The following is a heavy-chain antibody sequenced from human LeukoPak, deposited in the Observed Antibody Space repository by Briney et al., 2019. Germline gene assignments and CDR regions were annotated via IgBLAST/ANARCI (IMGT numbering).Heavy chain of an antibody. D-gene: IGHD4-17*01. V-gene: IGHV3-48*01. J-gene: IGHJ3*02. Sequence: GGSLRLSCAASGFTFSSYSMNWVRQAPGKGLEWVSYISSSSSTIYYADSVKGRFTISRDNAKNSLYLQMNSLRAEDTAVYYCARDRTTVTYHDAFDIWGQGTMVTVSS. CDR1: GFTFSSYS. CDR2: ISSSSSTI. CDR3: ARDRTTVTYHDAFDI.